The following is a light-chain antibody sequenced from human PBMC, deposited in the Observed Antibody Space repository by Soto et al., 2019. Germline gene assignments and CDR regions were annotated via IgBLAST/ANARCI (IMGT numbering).Light chain of an antibody. V-gene: IGKV1-33*01. CDR2: DAS. CDR3: QQFDNLPLT. CDR1: QDSSNY. Sequence: DIQMTQSPSSLSASVGDRVTITGQARQDSSNYLNWYQQKLGKAPKILIYDASVLEAGVPSRFSGGGSGTHVTLSIISLQSEDVATYYFQQFDNLPLTFGGGTKVEIK. J-gene: IGKJ4*01.